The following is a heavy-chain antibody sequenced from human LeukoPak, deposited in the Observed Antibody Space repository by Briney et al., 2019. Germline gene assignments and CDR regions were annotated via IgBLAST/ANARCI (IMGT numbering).Heavy chain of an antibody. Sequence: GGSLRLSCAASGFTFSSYAMSWVRQAPGKGLEWVSAISGSGGSTYYADSVKGRFTISRDNSKNTLYLQMNSLRAEDTAVYYCAKDYYDSSGYNTRSDYYYYMDVWGKGTTVTVSS. CDR2: ISGSGGST. V-gene: IGHV3-23*01. CDR1: GFTFSSYA. CDR3: AKDYYDSSGYNTRSDYYYYMDV. D-gene: IGHD3-22*01. J-gene: IGHJ6*03.